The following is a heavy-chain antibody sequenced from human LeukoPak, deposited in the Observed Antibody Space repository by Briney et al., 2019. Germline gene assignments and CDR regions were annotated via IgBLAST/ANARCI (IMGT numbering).Heavy chain of an antibody. V-gene: IGHV3-21*01. D-gene: IGHD6-19*01. J-gene: IGHJ6*03. CDR3: ARDASSAWYRAVDYYYMDV. CDR2: TSRSSSYI. Sequence: PGGSLRLSCAASGFTFSSYSMNWVRQAPGKGLEWVTSTSRSSSYIYYADSVKARFTISRDNAKNSLYLQMNSLRAEDTAVYYCARDASSAWYRAVDYYYMDVWGKGTTVTVSS. CDR1: GFTFSSYS.